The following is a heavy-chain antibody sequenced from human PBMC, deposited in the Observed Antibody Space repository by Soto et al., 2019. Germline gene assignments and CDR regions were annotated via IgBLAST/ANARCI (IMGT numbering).Heavy chain of an antibody. CDR2: ISTAHNS. CDR3: ARIMPAATGGQYGMDV. Sequence: EVQLLESGGGLVQPGGSLRLSCAASGFTFSTHDMHWVRQMIGGRLEWVSGISTAHNSHYADSVKGRFTISRDNAKNSLYVQMNSLRVEDTAVYYCARIMPAATGGQYGMDVWGQGTTVTVSS. J-gene: IGHJ6*02. CDR1: GFTFSTHD. V-gene: IGHV3-13*01. D-gene: IGHD2-2*01.